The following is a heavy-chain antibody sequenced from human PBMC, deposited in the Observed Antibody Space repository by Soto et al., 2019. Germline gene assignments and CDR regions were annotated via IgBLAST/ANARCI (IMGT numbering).Heavy chain of an antibody. J-gene: IGHJ6*02. D-gene: IGHD1-26*01. CDR3: TTGGSRWYDYYGMDV. Sequence: PGGSLRLSCAASGFSFSNAWRSWGRQAPGKGLEWVVRIKSKTDGGRTEYAAPVKGRFTISRDDSKNTMYLQMNSLKTEDTAVYYCTTGGSRWYDYYGMDVCGQGTTVTVSS. V-gene: IGHV3-15*01. CDR2: IKSKTDGGRT. CDR1: GFSFSNAW.